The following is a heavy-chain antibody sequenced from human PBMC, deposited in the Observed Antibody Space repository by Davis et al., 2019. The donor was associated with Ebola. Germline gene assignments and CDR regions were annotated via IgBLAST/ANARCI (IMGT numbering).Heavy chain of an antibody. CDR2: INQDESEN. CDR1: GSTITNYW. J-gene: IGHJ4*02. Sequence: PGGSLRLSCAASGSTITNYWMSWVRQTPVKGLELVANINQDESENYYVDSVKRRFPISRDNAKNSLYLQMESLRAEDTAVYYCARDLSRQPDGDGFDSWGQGSLVTVSS. V-gene: IGHV3-7*01. CDR3: ARDLSRQPDGDGFDS. D-gene: IGHD4-17*01.